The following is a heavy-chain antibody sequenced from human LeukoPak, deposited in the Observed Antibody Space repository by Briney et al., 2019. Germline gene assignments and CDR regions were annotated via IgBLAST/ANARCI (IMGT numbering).Heavy chain of an antibody. Sequence: GGSLRLSCAASGFTVISNYMSWVRQAPGKGLEWVSVIYSGGSTYYADSVKGRFTISRDNSKNTLYLQMNSLRAEDTAVYYCARTLDGSYYVLDYWGQGTLFTVSS. J-gene: IGHJ4*02. V-gene: IGHV3-53*01. CDR1: GFTVISNY. CDR2: IYSGGST. CDR3: ARTLDGSYYVLDY. D-gene: IGHD1-26*01.